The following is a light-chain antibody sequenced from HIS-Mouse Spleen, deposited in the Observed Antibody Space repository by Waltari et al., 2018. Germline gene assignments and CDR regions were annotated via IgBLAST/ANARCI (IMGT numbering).Light chain of an antibody. Sequence: QSALTQPASVSGSPGQSITISCTGTSSDVGGYNYVPWYQQHPGKAPKLMIYEVSNRPAGVSKRFAGSKSGNTASLTISGLQAEDEADYYCSSYTSSSTRVFGGGTKLTVL. CDR2: EVS. J-gene: IGLJ2*01. V-gene: IGLV2-14*01. CDR1: SSDVGGYNY. CDR3: SSYTSSSTRV.